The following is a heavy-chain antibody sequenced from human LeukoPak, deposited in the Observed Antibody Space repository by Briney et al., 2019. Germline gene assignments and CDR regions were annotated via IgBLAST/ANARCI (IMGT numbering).Heavy chain of an antibody. D-gene: IGHD3-22*01. Sequence: ASVKVSCKASGYTFTGYYMHWVRQAPGQGLEWMGWINPNSGGTNYAQKFQGRVTMTRDTSISTAYMELSRLRSDDTAVYYCARGPRVETCYYDSSGYSFDPWGQGTLVTVSS. CDR2: INPNSGGT. CDR1: GYTFTGYY. J-gene: IGHJ5*02. CDR3: ARGPRVETCYYDSSGYSFDP. V-gene: IGHV1-2*02.